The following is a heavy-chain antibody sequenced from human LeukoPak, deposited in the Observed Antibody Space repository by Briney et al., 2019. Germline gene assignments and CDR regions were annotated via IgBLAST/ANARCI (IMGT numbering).Heavy chain of an antibody. CDR3: ASSVIVPPYYSYYMDV. CDR1: GLTFSSYA. Sequence: PGGSLRLSCAASGLTFSSYAMSWVRQAPGKGLEWVSAISGSGGNTYYADSVKGRFTISRDNSKNTLFLQMNSLRAEDTAVYYCASSVIVPPYYSYYMDVWGKGTTVTVSS. J-gene: IGHJ6*03. CDR2: ISGSGGNT. D-gene: IGHD2-21*01. V-gene: IGHV3-23*01.